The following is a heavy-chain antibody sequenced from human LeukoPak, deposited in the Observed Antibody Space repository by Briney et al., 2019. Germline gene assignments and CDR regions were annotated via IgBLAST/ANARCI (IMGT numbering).Heavy chain of an antibody. J-gene: IGHJ5*02. CDR1: GGSISSYY. CDR3: ARDPIVGATLGLFDP. Sequence: KPSETLSLTCTFPGGSISSYYWSWIRHPPGQRLEWIGRIYTSGSTNYNPSLKSRVTMSVDTSKNQFSLKLSSVTAADTAVYYCARDPIVGATLGLFDPWGQGTLVTVPS. D-gene: IGHD1-26*01. CDR2: IYTSGST. V-gene: IGHV4-4*07.